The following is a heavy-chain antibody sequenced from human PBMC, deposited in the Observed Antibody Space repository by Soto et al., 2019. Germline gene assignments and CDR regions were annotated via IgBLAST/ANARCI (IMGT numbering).Heavy chain of an antibody. CDR1: GFTFSSYS. CDR3: ARPSSGYSL. Sequence: EVQLVESGGGLVQPGGALRLSCAASGFTFSSYSMNWVRQAPGKGLEWVSYISSSSTTIYYADSVKGRFTISRDNAKSSLYLQMNSLRAEDTAVYCCARPSSGYSLWGQGTLVTVSS. V-gene: IGHV3-48*01. CDR2: ISSSSTTI. J-gene: IGHJ4*02. D-gene: IGHD3-22*01.